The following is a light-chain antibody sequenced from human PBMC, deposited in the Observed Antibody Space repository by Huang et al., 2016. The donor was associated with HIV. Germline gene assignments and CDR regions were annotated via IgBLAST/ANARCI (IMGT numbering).Light chain of an antibody. CDR3: LQYDSLPYT. CDR1: QDINKY. CDR2: DAS. V-gene: IGKV1-33*01. J-gene: IGKJ2*01. Sequence: DIQMTQSPSSLSASVGDRVTITCQASQDINKYLNWYHHKPGKAPKLLIYDASNLETGVPSRFSGSGSGTDFTFAISSLQPEDIATYYCLQYDSLPYTFGQGTKLEI.